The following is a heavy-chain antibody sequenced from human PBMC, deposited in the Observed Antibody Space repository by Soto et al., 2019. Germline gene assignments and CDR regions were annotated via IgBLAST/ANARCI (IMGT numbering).Heavy chain of an antibody. V-gene: IGHV4-59*01. J-gene: IGHJ5*02. Sequence: PSETLSLTCTVSAGSITTSYWSWIRQPLGKALEWIGYISYGGSTNYNPSLKSRLTISIDTSKSQISLKLTSMTTADTAVYYCASSGIVGREVNTWFDPWGQGTLVTVSS. CDR3: ASSGIVGREVNTWFDP. CDR1: AGSITTSY. D-gene: IGHD3-22*01. CDR2: ISYGGST.